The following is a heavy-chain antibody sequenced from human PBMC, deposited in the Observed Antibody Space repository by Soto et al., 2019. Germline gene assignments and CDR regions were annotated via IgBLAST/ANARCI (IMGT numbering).Heavy chain of an antibody. CDR2: IYYSVST. Sequence: SETLSLTCTVPGGSISSGGCYWSWIRQHPGKGLERIGDIYYSVSTYYNPSLNSRVTIGVDTTKSQFSLKLTSVAAGAAAVYYCARFRLGGGWYYFDYWGQGTLVTVSS. J-gene: IGHJ4*02. CDR1: GGSISSGGCY. D-gene: IGHD3-10*01. CDR3: ARFRLGGGWYYFDY. V-gene: IGHV4-31*03.